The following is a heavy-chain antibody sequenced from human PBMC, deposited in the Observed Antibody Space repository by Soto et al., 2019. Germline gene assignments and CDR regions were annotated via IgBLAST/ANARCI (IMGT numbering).Heavy chain of an antibody. CDR2: IYGGGTT. D-gene: IGHD6-19*01. CDR1: GFAVSSKY. V-gene: IGHV3-53*01. Sequence: VQLVESGGGLIQPGRSLRLSCAASGFAVSSKYMTWVRQAPGKGLEWVSVIYGGGTTYYADSVKGRFTISRDTSKNPLYLQMNSLRAEDTAVYYCVQTTGWPGFDFWGQGTLVTVSS. J-gene: IGHJ4*02. CDR3: VQTTGWPGFDF.